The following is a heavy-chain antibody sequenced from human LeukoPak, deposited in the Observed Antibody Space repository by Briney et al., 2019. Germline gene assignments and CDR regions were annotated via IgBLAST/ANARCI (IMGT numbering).Heavy chain of an antibody. Sequence: GGSLRLSCAASGFTFSSYAMHWARQAPGKGLEWVAVISYDGSNKYYADSVKGRFTISRDNSKNTLYLQMNSLRAEDTAVYYCARDFRIVVVPAAMLGRLPDYWGQGTLVTVSS. J-gene: IGHJ4*02. D-gene: IGHD2-2*01. V-gene: IGHV3-30-3*01. CDR3: ARDFRIVVVPAAMLGRLPDY. CDR2: ISYDGSNK. CDR1: GFTFSSYA.